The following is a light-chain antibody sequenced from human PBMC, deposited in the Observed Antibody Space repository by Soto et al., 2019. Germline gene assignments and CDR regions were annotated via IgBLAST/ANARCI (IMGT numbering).Light chain of an antibody. V-gene: IGKV1-27*01. CDR3: QKYNIAPWT. CDR1: QDIRTF. Sequence: DLQMTQFPSSLSASVGDRVTITCRASQDIRTFLAWYQQRPGKVPKLLIYAASTLQSGVPSRFSGSGSGTDFTLIIRSLQPEDVATYYCQKYNIAPWTFGHGTRVEI. J-gene: IGKJ1*01. CDR2: AAS.